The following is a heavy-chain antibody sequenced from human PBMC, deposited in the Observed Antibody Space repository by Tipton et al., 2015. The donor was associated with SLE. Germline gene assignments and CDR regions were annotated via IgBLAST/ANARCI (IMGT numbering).Heavy chain of an antibody. CDR3: ARGRVMITFGGVIVKGPFDY. Sequence: TLSLTCAVYGGSFSGYYWSWIRQPPGKGLEWIGYIYYSGSTYYNPSLKSRVTISVDTSKNQFSLKLSSVTAADTAVYYCARGRVMITFGGVIVKGPFDYWGQGTLVTVSS. J-gene: IGHJ4*02. CDR1: GGSFSGYY. CDR2: IYYSGST. D-gene: IGHD3-16*02. V-gene: IGHV4-34*09.